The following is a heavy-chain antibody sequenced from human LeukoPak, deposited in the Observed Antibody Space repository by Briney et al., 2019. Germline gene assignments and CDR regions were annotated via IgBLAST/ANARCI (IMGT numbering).Heavy chain of an antibody. CDR2: INPSGGST. V-gene: IGHV1-46*01. J-gene: IGHJ6*03. CDR1: GYTFTSYY. D-gene: IGHD2-15*01. CDR3: ARGPNPYCSGGSCYSWGRYYYYYMDV. Sequence: ASVKVSCKASGYTFTSYYMHWVRQAPGQGLEWMGIINPSGGSTSYAQKFQGRVTMTRNTSISTAYMELSSLRSEDTAVYYCARGPNPYCSGGSCYSWGRYYYYYMDVWGKGTTVTVSS.